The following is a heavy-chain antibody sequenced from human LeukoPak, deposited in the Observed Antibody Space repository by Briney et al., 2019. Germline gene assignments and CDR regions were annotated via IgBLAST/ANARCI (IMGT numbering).Heavy chain of an antibody. Sequence: PGGSLRLSCAASGFTFSSYGMSWVRQAPGKGLEWVSAISGSGGSTYYADSVKGRFTISRDNSKNTLYLQMNSLRAEDTAVYYCATYSNKQLGSYYFDYWGQGTLVTVSS. CDR3: ATYSNKQLGSYYFDY. J-gene: IGHJ4*02. CDR2: ISGSGGST. D-gene: IGHD6-13*01. V-gene: IGHV3-23*01. CDR1: GFTFSSYG.